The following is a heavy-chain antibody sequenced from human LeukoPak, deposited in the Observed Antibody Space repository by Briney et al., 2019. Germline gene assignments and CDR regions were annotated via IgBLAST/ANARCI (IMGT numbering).Heavy chain of an antibody. J-gene: IGHJ4*02. Sequence: SETLSLTCTVSGGSISSGTYYWSWIRQPAGKGLEWIGRIYTSGSTNYNPSLKSRITISVDTSKNQFSLKLSSVTAADTAVYYCARNSCPSGSCYDNRGYFDYWGQGTLVTVSS. CDR2: IYTSGST. CDR1: GGSISSGTYY. V-gene: IGHV4-61*02. D-gene: IGHD2-15*01. CDR3: ARNSCPSGSCYDNRGYFDY.